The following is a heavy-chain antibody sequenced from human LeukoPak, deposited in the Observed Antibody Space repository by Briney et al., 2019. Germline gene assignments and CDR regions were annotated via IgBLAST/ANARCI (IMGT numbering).Heavy chain of an antibody. D-gene: IGHD2-15*01. CDR1: GFTFTSDA. V-gene: IGHV3-23*01. J-gene: IGHJ4*02. CDR3: AKDRGRTWVEVAN. Sequence: GGSLRLSCIGTGFTFTSDAMGWVRQAPGKGLEWVSGISGGGGGTFYADSVKGRFTISRDDSKNTLYLQMNSLRVEDTAIYYCAKDRGRTWVEVANWGQGTLVTVSS. CDR2: ISGGGGGT.